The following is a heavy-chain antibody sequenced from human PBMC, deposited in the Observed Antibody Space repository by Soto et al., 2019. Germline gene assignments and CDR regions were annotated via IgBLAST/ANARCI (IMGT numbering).Heavy chain of an antibody. V-gene: IGHV4-31*03. D-gene: IGHD3-9*01. J-gene: IGHJ4*02. Sequence: QVQLQESGPGLVKPSQTLSLTCTVSGGSISSGVYYWSWIRQHPGKGLEWIGYIYYSGSTYYNPSLKSRVTISVYTSKNQSALKLSSVTAADTAVYYCARDAALGYAIWTGPLKWGQGTLVTVS. CDR2: IYYSGST. CDR1: GGSISSGVYY. CDR3: ARDAALGYAIWTGPLK.